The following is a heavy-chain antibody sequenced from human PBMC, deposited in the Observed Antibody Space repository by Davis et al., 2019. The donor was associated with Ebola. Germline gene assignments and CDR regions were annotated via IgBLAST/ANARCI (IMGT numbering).Heavy chain of an antibody. CDR2: INPILDIA. CDR3: ARGYSSGWYDYSDY. CDR1: GGTFSSYT. J-gene: IGHJ4*02. D-gene: IGHD6-19*01. V-gene: IGHV1-69*02. Sequence: AASVKVSCKASGGTFSSYTISWVRQAPGQGLEWMGRINPILDIANYAQKFQGRVTITADKSTSTAYMELSSLRSADTAVYYCARGYSSGWYDYSDYWGQGTLVTVSS.